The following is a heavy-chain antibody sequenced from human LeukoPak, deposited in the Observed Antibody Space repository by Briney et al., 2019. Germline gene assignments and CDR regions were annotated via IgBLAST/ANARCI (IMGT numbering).Heavy chain of an antibody. D-gene: IGHD6-6*01. Sequence: SETLSLTCTVSGDSISSYYWSWIRQPPGKGLEWIGYIYTSGGTNYIPSLTGRVTISIDTSKNQFSLKLSSVTAADSAVYYCARLRRLSTSPDRYYLDYWGQGTLVTVSS. J-gene: IGHJ4*02. CDR3: ARLRRLSTSPDRYYLDY. V-gene: IGHV4-4*09. CDR1: GDSISSYY. CDR2: IYTSGGT.